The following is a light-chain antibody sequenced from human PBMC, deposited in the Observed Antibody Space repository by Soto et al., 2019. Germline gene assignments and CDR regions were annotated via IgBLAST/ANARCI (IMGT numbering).Light chain of an antibody. CDR2: VDGS. CDR3: QVWDIDSDHVV. V-gene: IGLV3-21*02. J-gene: IGLJ2*01. CDR1: NIGSKS. Sequence: SYELTQPPSVTVAPGQTARITCGGTNIGSKSVHGYQQRPGQAPVVVVYVDGSDRPSGIPERFSGSSSGMTATLTIGRVEAGDEADYYCQVWDIDSDHVVFGGGTKVTVL.